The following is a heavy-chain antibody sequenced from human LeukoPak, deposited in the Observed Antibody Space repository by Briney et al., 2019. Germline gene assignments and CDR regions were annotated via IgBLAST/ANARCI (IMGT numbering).Heavy chain of an antibody. Sequence: ASVKVSCKASGYMFIGYGITWVRQAPGQGPEWMGWISAYSGNTNYAQKFQGRVTMTTDTSTSTAYMELRSLRSDDTAVYYCARTLYYYDSSGYYYDAFDIWGQGTMVTVSS. CDR2: ISAYSGNT. CDR3: ARTLYYYDSSGYYYDAFDI. V-gene: IGHV1-18*01. D-gene: IGHD3-22*01. J-gene: IGHJ3*02. CDR1: GYMFIGYG.